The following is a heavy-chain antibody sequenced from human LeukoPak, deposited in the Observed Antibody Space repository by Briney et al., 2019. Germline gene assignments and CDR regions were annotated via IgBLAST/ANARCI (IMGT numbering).Heavy chain of an antibody. J-gene: IGHJ4*02. D-gene: IGHD6-13*01. Sequence: GGSLRLSCAASGFTFSSYAMHWVRQAPGKGLEWLALTSYDGSHQYYADSVKGRFTISRDNSKNTLYLQMNSLRADDTAVYYCARGAGGSSWYYFDCWGQGTLVTVSS. CDR2: TSYDGSHQ. CDR3: ARGAGGSSWYYFDC. V-gene: IGHV3-30*01. CDR1: GFTFSSYA.